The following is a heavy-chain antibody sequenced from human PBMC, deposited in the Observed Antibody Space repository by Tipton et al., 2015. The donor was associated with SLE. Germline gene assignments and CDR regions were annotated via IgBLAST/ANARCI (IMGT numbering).Heavy chain of an antibody. Sequence: TLSLTCTVSGGSISSYYWSWIRQPPGKGLEWIGYIYYSGSTYYNPSLKSRVTISVDTSKNQFSLKLSSVTAADTAVYYCARAEDGELFDYWGQGTLVTVSS. J-gene: IGHJ4*02. D-gene: IGHD4-17*01. CDR2: IYYSGST. V-gene: IGHV4-59*12. CDR1: GGSISSYY. CDR3: ARAEDGELFDY.